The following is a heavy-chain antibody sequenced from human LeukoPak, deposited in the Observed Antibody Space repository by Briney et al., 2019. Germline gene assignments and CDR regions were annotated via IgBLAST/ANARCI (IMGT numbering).Heavy chain of an antibody. J-gene: IGHJ1*01. CDR1: GGSISSYY. Sequence: SQSLSLTRTVSGGSISSYYWSWIWRPPGKGLVWIGYIYYSGSTNYNPSQKSRVTISVDTSKNQFSLKLSSVTAADTAVYYCAFYGSAEYFQHWGQGTLVTVSS. CDR3: AFYGSAEYFQH. CDR2: IYYSGST. D-gene: IGHD3-10*01. V-gene: IGHV4-59*08.